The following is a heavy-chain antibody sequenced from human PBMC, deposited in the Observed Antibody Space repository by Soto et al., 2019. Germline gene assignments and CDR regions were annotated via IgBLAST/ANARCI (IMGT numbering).Heavy chain of an antibody. J-gene: IGHJ6*02. CDR1: GGSISSGDYY. V-gene: IGHV4-30-4*01. CDR2: IYYSGST. Sequence: SETLSLTCTVSGGSISSGDYYWSWIRQPPGKGLEWIGYIYYSGSTYYNPSLKGRVTISVDTSKNQFSLKLSSVTAADTAVYYCARDQGAYYYYYYGMDVWGQGTTVTVSS. CDR3: ARDQGAYYYYYYGMDV.